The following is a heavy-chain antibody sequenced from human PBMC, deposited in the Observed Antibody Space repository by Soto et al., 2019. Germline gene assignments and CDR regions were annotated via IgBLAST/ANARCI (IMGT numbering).Heavy chain of an antibody. D-gene: IGHD3-10*01. CDR3: ARRLPWFGELLVNYYYYGMDV. CDR2: IYYSGST. CDR1: GGSISSSSYY. V-gene: IGHV4-39*01. Sequence: SETLSLTCTVSGGSISSSSYYWGWIRQPPGKGLEWIGSIYYSGSTYYNPSLKSRVTISVDTSKNQFSLKLSSVTAADTAVYYCARRLPWFGELLVNYYYYGMDVWGQGTTVTVSS. J-gene: IGHJ6*02.